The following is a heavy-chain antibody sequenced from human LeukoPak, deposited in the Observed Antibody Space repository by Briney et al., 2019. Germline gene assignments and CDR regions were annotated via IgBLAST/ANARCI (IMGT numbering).Heavy chain of an antibody. CDR2: IIPILGIA. CDR1: GGTSSSYT. J-gene: IGHJ6*03. D-gene: IGHD4-11*01. CDR3: ARDWSSAYSNYVTGYYYYYMDV. V-gene: IGHV1-69*04. Sequence: SVKVSCKASGGTSSSYTISWVRQAPGQGLEWMGRIIPILGIANCAQKFQGRVTITADKSTSTAYMELSSLRSEDTAVYYCARDWSSAYSNYVTGYYYYYMDVWGKGTTVTVSS.